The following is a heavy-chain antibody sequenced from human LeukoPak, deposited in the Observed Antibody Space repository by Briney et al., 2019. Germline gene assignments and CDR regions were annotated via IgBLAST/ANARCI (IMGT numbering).Heavy chain of an antibody. V-gene: IGHV3-33*01. Sequence: PGNSLRLSCAASGFTFSSSGMHWVRQAPGKGLEGVAVIWYGGSNRYYADPVKGRFTVSRDNSKDTLYLQMNSLRAEDTAVYYCARAKGVSTGYRPTDYWGQGTLVTVSS. CDR2: IWYGGSNR. D-gene: IGHD3-22*01. CDR1: GFTFSSSG. CDR3: ARAKGVSTGYRPTDY. J-gene: IGHJ4*02.